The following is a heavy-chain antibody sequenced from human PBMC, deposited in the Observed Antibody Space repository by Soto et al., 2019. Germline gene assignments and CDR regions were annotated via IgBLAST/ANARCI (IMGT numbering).Heavy chain of an antibody. J-gene: IGHJ4*02. D-gene: IGHD4-4*01. CDR1: GFTFSNYA. Sequence: GGSLRLSCAASGFTFSNYAMSWVRRAPGKGLEWVSAITGVGADTYYADFVKGRFTISRDNSKNTLFLQMNSLRAEDTAIYYCAKVMYSEYETFNYWGQGNLVTVSS. CDR2: ITGVGADT. V-gene: IGHV3-23*01. CDR3: AKVMYSEYETFNY.